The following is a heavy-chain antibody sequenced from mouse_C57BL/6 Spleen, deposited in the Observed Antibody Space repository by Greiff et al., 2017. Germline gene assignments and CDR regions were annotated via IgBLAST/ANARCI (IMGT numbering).Heavy chain of an antibody. CDR3: ARDCLLHWYFDF. D-gene: IGHD1-1*01. V-gene: IGHV1-72*01. CDR2: IDPNSGGT. Sequence: QVQLQQPGAELVKPGASVKLSCKASGYTFTSYWMHWVKQRPGRGLEWIGRIDPNSGGTKYNEKFKSKATLTVDTPSSTAYLQLSSLTSEASADYYFARDCLLHWYFDFWGTGTTGTVSS. J-gene: IGHJ1*03. CDR1: GYTFTSYW.